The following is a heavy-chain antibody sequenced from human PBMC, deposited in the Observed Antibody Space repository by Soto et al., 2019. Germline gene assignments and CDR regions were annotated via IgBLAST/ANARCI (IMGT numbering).Heavy chain of an antibody. CDR3: ARHLVGSTRGNFDY. CDR1: GYSFTSYW. J-gene: IGHJ4*01. Sequence: PGESLKISCKTSGYSFTSYWIGWVRQMPGKGMEWMGNIYPYDSDTRYSPSFQGQVTISADTSSTTAYLQWSGLRASDTAMYFCARHLVGSTRGNFDYWGQGTLVTVSS. V-gene: IGHV5-51*01. D-gene: IGHD2-2*01. CDR2: IYPYDSDT.